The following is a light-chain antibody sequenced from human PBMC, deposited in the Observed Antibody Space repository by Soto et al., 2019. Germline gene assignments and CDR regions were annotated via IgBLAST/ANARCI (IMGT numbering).Light chain of an antibody. CDR3: MQGTHWPIT. CDR2: KVS. Sequence: DVVMTQSPLSLPVTLGQPASISCRSNQSLVHSDGIAYFSWVQQRPGRSPRRLIYKVSTRDSEVPARFSGSGSGTDFALKISRVEAEDVGVYYGMQGTHWPITFGQGTRLEIK. J-gene: IGKJ5*01. V-gene: IGKV2-30*02. CDR1: QSLVHSDGIAY.